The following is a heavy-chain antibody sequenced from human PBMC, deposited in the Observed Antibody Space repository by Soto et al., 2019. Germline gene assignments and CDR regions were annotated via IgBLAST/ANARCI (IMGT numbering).Heavy chain of an antibody. J-gene: IGHJ5*02. Sequence: SGPTLVNPTQTLTLTCIFSGFSPRTSGVGVGWIRQPPGKALEWLGFIYWNDDKRYSPSLKSRLTITKDTSKNQVVLSMTNMEPVDTATYYCAKSGSSGWYGWFDPWGQGTLVTVSS. CDR2: IYWNDDK. CDR1: GFSPRTSGVG. V-gene: IGHV2-5*01. D-gene: IGHD6-19*01. CDR3: AKSGSSGWYGWFDP.